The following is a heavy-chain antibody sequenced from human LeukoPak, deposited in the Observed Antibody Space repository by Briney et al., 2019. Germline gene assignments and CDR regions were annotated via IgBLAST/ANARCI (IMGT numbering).Heavy chain of an antibody. CDR2: IYYSGST. CDR3: ARHRDNSSGWPYFDY. D-gene: IGHD6-19*01. V-gene: IGHV4-59*08. Sequence: SETLSLTCTVSGGSISSYYWSWIRQPPGKGLEWIGYIYYSGSTNYNPPLKSRVTISVDTSKNQFSLKLSSVTAADTAVYYCARHRDNSSGWPYFDYWGQGTLVTVSS. J-gene: IGHJ4*02. CDR1: GGSISSYY.